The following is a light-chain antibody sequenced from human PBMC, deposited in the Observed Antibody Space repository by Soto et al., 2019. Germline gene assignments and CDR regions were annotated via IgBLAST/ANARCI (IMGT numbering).Light chain of an antibody. CDR1: QSISSS. V-gene: IGKV1-39*01. CDR3: QQSDHSPMYT. Sequence: DIQMTQSPSSLSASVGDRVTITCRASQSISSSLNWYQKKPGKAPKLLIYAATTLQSGVPSRFSGSGSGTDFTLTISGLQLEDFATYYCQQSDHSPMYTFGQGTDLEIK. J-gene: IGKJ2*01. CDR2: AAT.